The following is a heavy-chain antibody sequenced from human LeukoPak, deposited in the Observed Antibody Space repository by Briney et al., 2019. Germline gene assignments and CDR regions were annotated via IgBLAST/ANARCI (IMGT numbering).Heavy chain of an antibody. D-gene: IGHD2-2*01. CDR3: ASGGYCSSTSCYPGPHDAFDI. V-gene: IGHV4-59*01. CDR1: GGSISDYY. J-gene: IGHJ3*02. CDR2: IYYSGST. Sequence: SETLSLTCTVSGGSISDYYWSWIRQPPGKGLEWIGYIYYSGSTNYSPSLKSRVTISVDTSKNQFSLKLSSVTAADTAVYYCASGGYCSSTSCYPGPHDAFDIWGQGTMVTVSS.